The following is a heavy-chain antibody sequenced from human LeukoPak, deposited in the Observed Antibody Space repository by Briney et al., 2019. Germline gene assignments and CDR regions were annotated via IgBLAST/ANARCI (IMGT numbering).Heavy chain of an antibody. CDR1: GGSISSYY. V-gene: IGHV4-34*01. J-gene: IGHJ3*02. CDR3: ARRTVVTPWPAFDI. D-gene: IGHD4-23*01. Sequence: SETLSFTCTVSGGSISSYYWSWIRQPPGKGLEWIGEINHSGSTNYNPSLKSRVTISVDTSKNQFSLKLSSVTAADTAVYYCARRTVVTPWPAFDIWGQGTMVTVSS. CDR2: INHSGST.